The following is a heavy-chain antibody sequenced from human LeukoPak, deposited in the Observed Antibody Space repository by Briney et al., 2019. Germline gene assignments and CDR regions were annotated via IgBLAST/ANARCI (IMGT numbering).Heavy chain of an antibody. CDR1: GFTFSSYG. J-gene: IGHJ6*04. V-gene: IGHV3-30*18. CDR3: AKVDVWFGEFSYYYYYGMDV. D-gene: IGHD3-10*01. Sequence: QPGGSLRLSCAASGFTFSSYGMHWVRQAPGKGLEWVAVISYDGSNKYYADSVKGRFTISRDNSKNTLYLQMNSLRAEDTAVYYCAKVDVWFGEFSYYYYYGMDVWGKGTTVTVSS. CDR2: ISYDGSNK.